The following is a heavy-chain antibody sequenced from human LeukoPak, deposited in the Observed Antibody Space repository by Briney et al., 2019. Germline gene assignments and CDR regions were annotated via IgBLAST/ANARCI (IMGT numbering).Heavy chain of an antibody. Sequence: GSLRLSCAASGFTFSSYWMSWVRQAPGKGLEWVANIKQDGSEKYYVDSVKGRFTISRDNAKNSLYLQMNSLRAEDTAVYYCARDDCSSTSCAYYYYYGMDVWGQGPRSPSP. CDR1: GFTFSSYW. CDR2: IKQDGSEK. J-gene: IGHJ6*02. CDR3: ARDDCSSTSCAYYYYYGMDV. V-gene: IGHV3-7*01. D-gene: IGHD2-2*01.